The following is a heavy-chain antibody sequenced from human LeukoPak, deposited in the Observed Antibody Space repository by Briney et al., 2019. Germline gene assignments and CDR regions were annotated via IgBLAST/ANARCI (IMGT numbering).Heavy chain of an antibody. V-gene: IGHV3-21*01. J-gene: IGHJ3*02. D-gene: IGHD3-22*01. CDR2: ITSSSSYI. CDR3: ASGYYDNTGYYYDDFDI. CDR1: GFIFSSYS. Sequence: GGSLRLSCAASGFIFSSYSMHWVRQAPGKGLEWVSSITSSSSYIYYADSVKGRFTISRDNAKNSLYLQMNSLRAEDTAVYYCASGYYDNTGYYYDDFDIWGQGTMVTVSS.